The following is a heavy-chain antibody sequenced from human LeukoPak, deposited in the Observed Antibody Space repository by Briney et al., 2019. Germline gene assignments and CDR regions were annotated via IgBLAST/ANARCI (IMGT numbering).Heavy chain of an antibody. CDR2: IRSNAYGGTT. D-gene: IGHD1-26*01. CDR1: GFTFGDFA. V-gene: IGHV3-49*04. CDR3: TRVPGGSYYRLDI. J-gene: IGHJ3*02. Sequence: GGSLRLSCTASGFTFGDFALSWVRQAPGKGLEWVGFIRSNAYGGTTEYAASVKGRFTISRDDSKSIASLQMNSLKTEDTAVYYCTRVPGGSYYRLDIWGQGTMVTVSS.